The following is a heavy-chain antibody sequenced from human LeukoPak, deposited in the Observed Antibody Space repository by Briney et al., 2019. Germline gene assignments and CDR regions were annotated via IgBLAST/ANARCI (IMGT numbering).Heavy chain of an antibody. D-gene: IGHD2-2*02. Sequence: SETLSLTCAVYGGSLSGYYWSWIRQPPGKGLEWIGEINHSGSTNYNPSLKSRVTISVDTSKNQFSLKLSSVTAADTAVYYCARHFVVVPAAIGWFDPWGQGTLVTVSS. CDR3: ARHFVVVPAAIGWFDP. CDR1: GGSLSGYY. J-gene: IGHJ5*02. CDR2: INHSGST. V-gene: IGHV4-34*01.